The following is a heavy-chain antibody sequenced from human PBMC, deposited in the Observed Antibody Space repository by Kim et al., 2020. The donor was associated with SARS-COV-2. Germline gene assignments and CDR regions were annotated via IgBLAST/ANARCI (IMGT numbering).Heavy chain of an antibody. D-gene: IGHD3-10*01. CDR2: ISWNSGSI. Sequence: GGSLRLSCAASGFTFDDYAMHWVRQAPGKGLEWVSGISWNSGSIGYADSVKGRFTISRDNAKNSLYLQMNSLRAEDTALYYCAKDIFHTTDRILWNYAFDIWGQGTMVTVSS. CDR1: GFTFDDYA. V-gene: IGHV3-9*01. CDR3: AKDIFHTTDRILWNYAFDI. J-gene: IGHJ3*02.